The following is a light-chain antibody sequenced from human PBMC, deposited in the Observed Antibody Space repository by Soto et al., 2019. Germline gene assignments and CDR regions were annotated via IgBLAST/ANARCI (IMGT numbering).Light chain of an antibody. Sequence: EVVMRQSPATLSVSPGEGATLSCRASQGIGDTLAWYQHKPGQXPXXLIYDASNRATGIPARFSGSGFGTEFTLTISRLEPEDSAVDFCQQYGSSPTFGGGTKVDIK. CDR2: DAS. CDR1: QGIGDT. CDR3: QQYGSSPT. J-gene: IGKJ4*01. V-gene: IGKV3-20*01.